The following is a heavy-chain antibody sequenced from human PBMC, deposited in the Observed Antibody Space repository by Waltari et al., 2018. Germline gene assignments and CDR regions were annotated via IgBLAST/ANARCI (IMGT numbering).Heavy chain of an antibody. J-gene: IGHJ5*02. CDR3: ARSRVYCSGGSCYRHNWFDP. Sequence: QLQLQESGPGLVKPSETLSLTCTVSGGSISSSSYYWGWIRQPPGKGLEWIGSIYYSGSTYYNPARKSRVTISVDTSKNQFSLKLSSVTAADTAVYYCARSRVYCSGGSCYRHNWFDPWGQGTLVTVSS. D-gene: IGHD2-15*01. CDR2: IYYSGST. CDR1: GGSISSSSYY. V-gene: IGHV4-39*07.